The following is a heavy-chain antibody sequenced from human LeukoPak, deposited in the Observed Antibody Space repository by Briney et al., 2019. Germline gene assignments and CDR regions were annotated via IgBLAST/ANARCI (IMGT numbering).Heavy chain of an antibody. CDR1: GGSISSYY. CDR2: IYYSGST. J-gene: IGHJ4*02. D-gene: IGHD6-19*01. Sequence: SETLSLTCSVSGGSISSYYWSWIRQPPGKGLEWIGYIYYSGSTNYNPSLKSRVTISVDTSKNQFSLKLSSVTAADTAVYYCARLQWRYFDYWGQGTLVTVSS. CDR3: ARLQWRYFDY. V-gene: IGHV4-59*01.